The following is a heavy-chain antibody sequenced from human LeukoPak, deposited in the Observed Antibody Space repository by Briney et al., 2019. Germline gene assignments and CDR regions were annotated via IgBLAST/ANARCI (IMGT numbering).Heavy chain of an antibody. CDR2: LSGSGDGQ. J-gene: IGHJ5*02. V-gene: IGHV3-23*01. CDR3: AKGCQCPSGLSSWFDP. D-gene: IGHD1-14*01. Sequence: GGSLRLSCSASGFTFTNYGMSWVRQAPGKVLEWVSGLSGSGDGQFYADSVEGRFTISRDIFNNIWYLQMNSLRAEDTAVYYCAKGCQCPSGLSSWFDPRGQGTLVAVSS. CDR1: GFTFTNYG.